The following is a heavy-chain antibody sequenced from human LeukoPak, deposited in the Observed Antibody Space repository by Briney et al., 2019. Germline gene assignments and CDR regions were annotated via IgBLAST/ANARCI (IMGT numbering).Heavy chain of an antibody. CDR2: INPSGGSR. J-gene: IGHJ5*02. D-gene: IGHD2-15*01. Sequence: GASVKVSCKASGYTFTSCYMHWVRQSPGQGLEWRGIINPSGGSRSYAQKFQGRVTMTRDMYTSTVYMALSSLRSEHTAVYHCARGYGLGYCSGSSCITWFDPWGPGTLVTVSS. V-gene: IGHV1-46*01. CDR3: ARGYGLGYCSGSSCITWFDP. CDR1: GYTFTSCY.